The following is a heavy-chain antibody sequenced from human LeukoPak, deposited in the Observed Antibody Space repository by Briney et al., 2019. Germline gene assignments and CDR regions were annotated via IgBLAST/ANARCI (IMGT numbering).Heavy chain of an antibody. V-gene: IGHV1-18*01. CDR1: GYTFTSYG. D-gene: IGHD3-10*01. J-gene: IGHJ4*02. CDR2: ISAYNGNT. Sequence: ASVKVSCKASGYTFTSYGISWVRQAPGQGLEWMGWISAYNGNTNYAQKLQGRVTMTTDTSTSTAYMELRSLRSDDTAVYYCARTKFKDKCITMVRGVNELDYWGQGTLVTVSS. CDR3: ARTKFKDKCITMVRGVNELDY.